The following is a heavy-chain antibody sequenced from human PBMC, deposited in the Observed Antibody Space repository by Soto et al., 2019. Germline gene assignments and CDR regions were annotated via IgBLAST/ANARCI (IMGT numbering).Heavy chain of an antibody. Sequence: GGSLRLSCAASGFTFSSYAMSWVRQAPGKGLEWVSAISGSGGSTYYADSVKGRFTISRDNSKNTLYLQMNSLRAEDTAVYYCAKGGETETGTRSPPDYYYMDVWGKGTTVTVSS. CDR3: AKGGETETGTRSPPDYYYMDV. V-gene: IGHV3-23*01. J-gene: IGHJ6*03. CDR1: GFTFSSYA. D-gene: IGHD1-7*01. CDR2: ISGSGGST.